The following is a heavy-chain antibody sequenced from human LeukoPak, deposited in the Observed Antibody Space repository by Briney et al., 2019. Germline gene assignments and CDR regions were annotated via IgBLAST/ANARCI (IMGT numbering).Heavy chain of an antibody. J-gene: IGHJ3*02. CDR3: ANSPGYDSSGYFDAFDI. D-gene: IGHD3-22*01. V-gene: IGHV3-9*01. Sequence: GRSLRLSCAASGFTFDDYAMHWVRQAPGKGLEWVSGISWNSGSIGYADSVKGRFTISRDNAKNSLYLQMNSLRAEDTALYYCANSPGYDSSGYFDAFDIWGQGTMVTVSS. CDR2: ISWNSGSI. CDR1: GFTFDDYA.